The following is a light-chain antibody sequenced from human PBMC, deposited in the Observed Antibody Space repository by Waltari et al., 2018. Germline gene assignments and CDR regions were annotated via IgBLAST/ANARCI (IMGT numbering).Light chain of an antibody. V-gene: IGKV3-15*01. J-gene: IGKJ1*01. CDR3: QHYNKWPPA. CDR2: GAS. CDR1: QTASNN. Sequence: EIVMTQSPVTLSVSPGERATLSCRASQTASNNLAWYQQKPGQAPRLLIYGASTRATGIPARFSGSGSGTDFTLTISSLQSEDFAVYQCQHYNKWPPAFGQGTKVEIK.